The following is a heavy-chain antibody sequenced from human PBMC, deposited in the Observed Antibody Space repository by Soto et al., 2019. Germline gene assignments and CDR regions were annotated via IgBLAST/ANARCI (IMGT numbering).Heavy chain of an antibody. CDR2: ISGSGGST. Sequence: GRSRILSCAASGFTCSSYAMSWVRQAPAQWLEWVSAISGSGGSTYYADSVKGRFTISRDNSKNTLYLQMNSLRAEDTAVYYCAKSRSPQYSSGWHGSFDYWGQGTLVPVSS. V-gene: IGHV3-23*01. D-gene: IGHD6-19*01. J-gene: IGHJ4*02. CDR3: AKSRSPQYSSGWHGSFDY. CDR1: GFTCSSYA.